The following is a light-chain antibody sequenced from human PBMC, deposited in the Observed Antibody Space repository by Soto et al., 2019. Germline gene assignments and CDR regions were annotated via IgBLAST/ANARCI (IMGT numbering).Light chain of an antibody. CDR3: QHYNNWPPWIT. V-gene: IGKV3-15*01. CDR2: GAS. J-gene: IGKJ5*01. Sequence: VMTQSPATLSVSPGERATLSCRASQSVSTNLAWYQQKPGQAPRLLIYGASTRATDIPDRFSGSGSGTEFTLTITSLQSEDFAVYYCQHYNNWPPWITFGQGTRLEIK. CDR1: QSVSTN.